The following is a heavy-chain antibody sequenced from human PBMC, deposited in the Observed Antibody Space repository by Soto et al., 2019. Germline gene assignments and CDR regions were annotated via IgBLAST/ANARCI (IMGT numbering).Heavy chain of an antibody. Sequence: GSLRLSCAASGFPFSDHATHWVRQTPGKGLEWVSAITGRGDSTYYADSVKGRFTISRDNSKSTLYLQMMSLRAEDTVVYYCAKDLYVQPPSGWFDPWGQGTVVTVSS. CDR2: ITGRGDST. D-gene: IGHD1-26*01. CDR1: GFPFSDHA. J-gene: IGHJ5*02. V-gene: IGHV3-23*01. CDR3: AKDLYVQPPSGWFDP.